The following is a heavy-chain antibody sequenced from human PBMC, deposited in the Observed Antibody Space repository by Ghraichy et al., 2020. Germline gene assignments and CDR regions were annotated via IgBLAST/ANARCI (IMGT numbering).Heavy chain of an antibody. CDR2: IYYSGST. CDR1: GGSISSGGYY. V-gene: IGHV4-31*03. J-gene: IGHJ3*01. D-gene: IGHD3-22*01. Sequence: LSLTCTVSGGSISSGGYYWSWIRQHPGKGLEWIGYIYYSGSTYYNPSLKSRVTISVDTSKNQFSLKLSSVTAADTAVYYCARDRSRYDCSGFGAFDLWGQGTMVTVSS. CDR3: ARDRSRYDCSGFGAFDL.